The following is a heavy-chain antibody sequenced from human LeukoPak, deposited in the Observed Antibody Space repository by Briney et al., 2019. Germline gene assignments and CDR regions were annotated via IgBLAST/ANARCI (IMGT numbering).Heavy chain of an antibody. D-gene: IGHD1-26*01. Sequence: PGGSLRLSCAASGFTFSSYWMSWVRQAPGKGLEWVANIKQDGSEKYYVDSVKGRFTISRDNAKNSLYLQMNSLRAEDTAVYYCAREKSGSNAAFDYWGQGTLVTVSS. CDR1: GFTFSSYW. V-gene: IGHV3-7*01. CDR3: AREKSGSNAAFDY. J-gene: IGHJ4*02. CDR2: IKQDGSEK.